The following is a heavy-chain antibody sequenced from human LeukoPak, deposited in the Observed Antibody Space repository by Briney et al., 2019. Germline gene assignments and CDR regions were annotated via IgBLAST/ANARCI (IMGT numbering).Heavy chain of an antibody. CDR3: ARGNTYYDILTGPSTNHYYYYGMDV. Sequence: SVKVSCKASGGTFSSYAISWVRQAPGQGLEWMGGIIPIFGTANYAQKFQGRVTITADESTSTAYMGLSSLRSEDTAVYYCARGNTYYDILTGPSTNHYYYYGMDVWGQGTTVTVSS. D-gene: IGHD3-9*01. J-gene: IGHJ6*02. V-gene: IGHV1-69*13. CDR1: GGTFSSYA. CDR2: IIPIFGTA.